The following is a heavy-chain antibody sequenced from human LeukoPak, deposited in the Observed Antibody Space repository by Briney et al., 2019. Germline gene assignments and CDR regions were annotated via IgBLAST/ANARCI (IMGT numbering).Heavy chain of an antibody. D-gene: IGHD3-22*01. V-gene: IGHV1-69*05. CDR2: IIPIFGTA. J-gene: IGHJ4*02. Sequence: SVKVSCKASGGTFSSYAISWVRQAPGQGLEWMGGIIPIFGTANYAQKFQGRVTITTDESTSTAYMELSSLRSEDTAVYYCASWDSSGYYFRYWGQGTLVTVSS. CDR1: GGTFSSYA. CDR3: ASWDSSGYYFRY.